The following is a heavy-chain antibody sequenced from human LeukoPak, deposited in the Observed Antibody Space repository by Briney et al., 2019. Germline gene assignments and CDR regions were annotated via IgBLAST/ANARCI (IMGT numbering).Heavy chain of an antibody. CDR1: GGSISSYY. D-gene: IGHD3-16*01. CDR3: ARTKKGGPFDY. CDR2: INYSGST. Sequence: SETLPLTCTVSGGSISSYYWSWIRQPPGKGLEWIGYINYSGSTNYNPSLKSRVTISVDTSKNQFSLKLSSVTAGDTAVYYCARTKKGGPFDYWGQGTLVTVSS. J-gene: IGHJ4*02. V-gene: IGHV4-59*08.